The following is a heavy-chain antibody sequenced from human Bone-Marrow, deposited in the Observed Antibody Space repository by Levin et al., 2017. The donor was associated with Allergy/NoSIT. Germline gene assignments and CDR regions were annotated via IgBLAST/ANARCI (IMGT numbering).Heavy chain of an antibody. CDR3: ARDGGYCSGGSCPMHGH. CDR2: INPSGAST. J-gene: IGHJ4*02. D-gene: IGHD2-15*01. Sequence: GESLKISCKASGYTFTNYYIHWVRQAPGHGLEWMGIINPSGASTSYAQKFQGRVTMTRDTSTSTVYMELSSLRSEDTAVYYCARDGGYCSGGSCPMHGHWGQGTLVTVSS. CDR1: GYTFTNYY. V-gene: IGHV1-46*01.